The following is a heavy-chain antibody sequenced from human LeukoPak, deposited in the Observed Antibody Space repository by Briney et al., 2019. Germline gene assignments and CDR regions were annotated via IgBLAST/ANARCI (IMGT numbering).Heavy chain of an antibody. CDR1: GYAFANYL. D-gene: IGHD1-26*01. J-gene: IGHJ4*02. V-gene: IGHV1-2*02. CDR2: INPNSGGT. CDR3: ARGEEWELLGGY. Sequence: ASVKVSCKASGYAFANYLVHWVRQAPGQGLEWMGWINPNSGGTNYAQKFQGRVTMTRDTSISTAYMELSRLRSDDTAVYYCARGEEWELLGGYWGQGTLVTVSS.